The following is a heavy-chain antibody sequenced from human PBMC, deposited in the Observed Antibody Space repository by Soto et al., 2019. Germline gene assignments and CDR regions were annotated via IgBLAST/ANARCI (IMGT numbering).Heavy chain of an antibody. V-gene: IGHV3-7*03. CDR1: GFTFHYYW. CDR2: VKPDGSAT. D-gene: IGHD3-22*01. Sequence: GGSLRLSCAASGFTFHYYWMTWFRQAPGKGLEWVANVKPDGSATFYADSLKGRFTVSRDNANNSVSLQMHSLRADDTAVYYCARDRERVTVNGGIALGAMQVWGHGTTVTVSS. CDR3: ARDRERVTVNGGIALGAMQV. J-gene: IGHJ6*02.